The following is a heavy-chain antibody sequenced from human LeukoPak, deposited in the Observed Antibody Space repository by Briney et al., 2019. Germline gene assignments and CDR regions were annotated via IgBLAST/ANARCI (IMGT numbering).Heavy chain of an antibody. CDR3: ARPYYSNYYYYGMDV. Sequence: GGSLRLSCAASGFTFSSNGMHWVRQAPGKGLEWVGVIWYDGSNKYYADSVKGRFTISRDNSKNMLYLQMNSLRAEDTAVYYCARPYYSNYYYYGMDVWGQGTTVTVSS. CDR2: IWYDGSNK. J-gene: IGHJ6*02. CDR1: GFTFSSNG. D-gene: IGHD4-11*01. V-gene: IGHV3-33*01.